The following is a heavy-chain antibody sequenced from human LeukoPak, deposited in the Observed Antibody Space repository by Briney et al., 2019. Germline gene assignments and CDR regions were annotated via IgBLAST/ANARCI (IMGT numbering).Heavy chain of an antibody. CDR1: GGSISSGGYY. V-gene: IGHV4-30-2*01. J-gene: IGHJ5*02. Sequence: SETLSLTCTVSGGSISSGGYYWSWIRQPPGKGLEWIGYIYHSGSTYYNPSLKSRVTISVDRSKNQFSLKLSSVTAADTAVYYCARVPYMVGYCSSTSCYTNWFDPWGQGTLVTVSS. D-gene: IGHD2-2*01. CDR3: ARVPYMVGYCSSTSCYTNWFDP. CDR2: IYHSGST.